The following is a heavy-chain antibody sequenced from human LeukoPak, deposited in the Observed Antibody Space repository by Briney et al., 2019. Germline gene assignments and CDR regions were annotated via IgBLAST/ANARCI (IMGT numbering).Heavy chain of an antibody. D-gene: IGHD6-19*01. CDR2: IKQDGREK. Sequence: HPGGSLRLSCVASGFIFSSYWMSWVRQAPGKGLEWVANIKQDGREKYYVDSVKGRFTISRDNTKNSLYLQMNSLGDEGTAVYYCARVHGSGWYGDYWGQGTLVTVSS. V-gene: IGHV3-7*02. J-gene: IGHJ4*02. CDR3: ARVHGSGWYGDY. CDR1: GFIFSSYW.